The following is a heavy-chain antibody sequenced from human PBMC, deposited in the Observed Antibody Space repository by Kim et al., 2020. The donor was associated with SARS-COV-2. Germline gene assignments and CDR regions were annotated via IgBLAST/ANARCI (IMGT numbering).Heavy chain of an antibody. CDR3: ATDLAQWLASRYFYGMDV. D-gene: IGHD6-19*01. V-gene: IGHV3-30*04. Sequence: GGSLRLSCAASGFTFRNYALHWVRQAPGKGLEWVAVISYDGSNKYYADSVKGRFTISRDNSKDTLYLHMNSLRIDDTALYCCATDLAQWLASRYFYGMDVWGQGTAVTLSS. J-gene: IGHJ6*02. CDR2: ISYDGSNK. CDR1: GFTFRNYA.